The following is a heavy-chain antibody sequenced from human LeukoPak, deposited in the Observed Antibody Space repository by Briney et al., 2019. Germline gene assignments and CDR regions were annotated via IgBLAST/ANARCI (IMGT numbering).Heavy chain of an antibody. Sequence: GGSLRLSCAASGFTFDDYAMHWVRQAPGKGLEWVSGISWNSGSIGYADSVKGRFTISRDNAKNSLYLQMNSLRAEDTALYYCAAGSSRLELGFDPWGQGTLVTVSS. J-gene: IGHJ5*02. CDR1: GFTFDDYA. CDR3: AAGSSRLELGFDP. V-gene: IGHV3-9*01. CDR2: ISWNSGSI. D-gene: IGHD6-13*01.